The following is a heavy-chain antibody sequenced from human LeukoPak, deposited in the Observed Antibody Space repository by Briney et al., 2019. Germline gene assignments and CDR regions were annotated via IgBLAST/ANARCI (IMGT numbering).Heavy chain of an antibody. CDR3: ASPNYGSELVLDY. J-gene: IGHJ4*02. CDR1: GFTFSSYA. CDR2: ISYDGSNK. D-gene: IGHD6-13*01. Sequence: GGSLRLSCAASGFTFSSYAMHWVRQAPGKGLEWVAVISYDGSNKYYADSVKGRFTISRDNSKNTLYLQMNSLRAEDTAVYYCASPNYGSELVLDYWGQGTLVTVSS. V-gene: IGHV3-30-3*01.